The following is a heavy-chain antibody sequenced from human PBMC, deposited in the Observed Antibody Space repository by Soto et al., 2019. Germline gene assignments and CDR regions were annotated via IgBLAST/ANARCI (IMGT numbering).Heavy chain of an antibody. CDR2: IIPIFGTA. Sequence: SVKVSCKASGGTFSSYAISWVRQAPGQGLEWMGGIIPIFGTANYAQKFQGRVTITADESTSTAYMELSSLRSEDTAVYYCARGAAAGTLGYYYYYYGMDVWGQGTTVTVSS. V-gene: IGHV1-69*13. CDR3: ARGAAAGTLGYYYYYYGMDV. CDR1: GGTFSSYA. D-gene: IGHD6-13*01. J-gene: IGHJ6*02.